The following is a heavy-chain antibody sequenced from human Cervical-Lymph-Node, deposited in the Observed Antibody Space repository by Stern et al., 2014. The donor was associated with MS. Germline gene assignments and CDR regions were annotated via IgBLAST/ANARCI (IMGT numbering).Heavy chain of an antibody. Sequence: QLVESGPGLVKPSETLSLTCTVSGGSISSSSYYWGWIRQPPGKGLEWIWSIYYRGSPYYNPPHKSRVTISVDTPKNHFSLKLSSGTAADTAVYYCARRLTTVEYVGYFDLWGRGTLVTVSS. CDR2: IYYRGSP. V-gene: IGHV4-39*01. J-gene: IGHJ2*01. D-gene: IGHD4-17*01. CDR3: ARRLTTVEYVGYFDL. CDR1: GGSISSSSYY.